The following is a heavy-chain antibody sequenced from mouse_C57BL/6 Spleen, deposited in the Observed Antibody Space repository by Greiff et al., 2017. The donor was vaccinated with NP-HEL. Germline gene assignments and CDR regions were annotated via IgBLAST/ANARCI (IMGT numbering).Heavy chain of an antibody. V-gene: IGHV1-9*01. CDR1: GYTFTGYW. CDR3: ARGDRKYAMDY. Sequence: QVQLQQSGAELMKPGASVKLSCKATGYTFTGYWIEWVKQRPGHGLEWIGEILPGSGSTNYTEKFKGKATFTADTSSNTAYMQLSSLTTEDSAIYYGARGDRKYAMDYWGQGTSVTVSS. CDR2: ILPGSGST. D-gene: IGHD2-14*01. J-gene: IGHJ4*01.